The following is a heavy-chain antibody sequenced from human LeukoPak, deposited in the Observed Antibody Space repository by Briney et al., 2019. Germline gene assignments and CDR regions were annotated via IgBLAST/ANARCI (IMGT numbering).Heavy chain of an antibody. CDR2: ISSSSSYT. Sequence: GGSLRLSCAASGFTFSDYYMSWIRQAPGKGLEWVSYISSSSSYTNYADSVKGRFTISRDNAKNSLYLQMNSLRAEDTAVYYCARGYSSSSGGDWFDPWGQGALVTVSS. CDR3: ARGYSSSSGGDWFDP. CDR1: GFTFSDYY. V-gene: IGHV3-11*05. J-gene: IGHJ5*02. D-gene: IGHD6-6*01.